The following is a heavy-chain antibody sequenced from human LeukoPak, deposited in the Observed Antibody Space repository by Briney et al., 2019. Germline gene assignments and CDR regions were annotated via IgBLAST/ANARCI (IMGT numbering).Heavy chain of an antibody. CDR2: MNPNSGNT. CDR1: GYTFTSYD. Sequence: ASVKVSCKASGYTFTSYDINWVRQATGQGLEWMGWMNPNSGNTGYAQKFQGRVTMTRNTSISAAYMELSSLRSEDTAVYYCAREFRREYSSGWYVFPWGQGTLVTVSP. J-gene: IGHJ5*02. CDR3: AREFRREYSSGWYVFP. D-gene: IGHD6-19*01. V-gene: IGHV1-8*01.